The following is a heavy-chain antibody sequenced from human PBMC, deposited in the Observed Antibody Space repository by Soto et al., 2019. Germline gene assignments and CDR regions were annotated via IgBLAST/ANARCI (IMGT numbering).Heavy chain of an antibody. Sequence: QLQLQESGPGLVKPSETLSLTCTVSGGSISSSSYYWGWIRQPPGKGLEWIGSIYYSGSTYYTPSHKSRVTISVDTSKNQFSLKLSSVTAADTAVYYCARHTRLAYNDYWGQGTLVTVSS. CDR2: IYYSGST. CDR3: ARHTRLAYNDY. J-gene: IGHJ4*02. D-gene: IGHD6-19*01. V-gene: IGHV4-39*01. CDR1: GGSISSSSYY.